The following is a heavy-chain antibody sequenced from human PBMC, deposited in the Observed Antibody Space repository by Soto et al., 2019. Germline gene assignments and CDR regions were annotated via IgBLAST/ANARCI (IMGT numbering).Heavy chain of an antibody. V-gene: IGHV1-69*01. CDR3: ARVDYESTSDFYYYRLDV. Sequence: QVHLVQSGAEVKKPGSSVRVSCKTSGGTFSRYSFTWVRQAPGQGLEWMGEIIPILNTANFAQKFQSRVTITADEPTSTVYMDLSSLSPDDTAVYYCARVDYESTSDFYYYRLDVWGQGTTVTVSS. CDR1: GGTFSRYS. CDR2: IIPILNTA. D-gene: IGHD3-16*01. J-gene: IGHJ6*02.